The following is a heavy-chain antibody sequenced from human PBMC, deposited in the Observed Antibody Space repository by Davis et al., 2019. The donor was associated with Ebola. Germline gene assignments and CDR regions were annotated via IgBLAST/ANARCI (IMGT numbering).Heavy chain of an antibody. J-gene: IGHJ6*02. CDR1: GFTFRTNW. CDR3: VRDLASGFATVTTVYGMDV. CDR2: IDGDGSLT. D-gene: IGHD3-3*01. V-gene: IGHV3-74*01. Sequence: GESLKISCVGSGFTFRTNWMHWVRQLPGTGLVWVARIDGDGSLTTYADSVKGRFTISRDNAKNTLYLQMNILRGKDTAVYYCVRDLASGFATVTTVYGMDVWGQGTTVTVSS.